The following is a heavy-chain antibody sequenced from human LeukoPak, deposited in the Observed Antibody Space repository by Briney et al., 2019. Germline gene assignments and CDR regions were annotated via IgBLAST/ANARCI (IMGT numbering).Heavy chain of an antibody. CDR3: ARMLYDFWSGYYALGY. D-gene: IGHD3-3*01. J-gene: IGHJ4*02. V-gene: IGHV1-18*01. CDR1: GYTFTSYG. CDR2: ISAYNGNT. Sequence: ASVKVSCKASGYTFTSYGISWVRQAPRQGLEWMGWISAYNGNTNYAQKLQGRVTMTTDTSTSTAYMELRSLRSDDTAVYYCARMLYDFWSGYYALGYWGQGTLVTVSS.